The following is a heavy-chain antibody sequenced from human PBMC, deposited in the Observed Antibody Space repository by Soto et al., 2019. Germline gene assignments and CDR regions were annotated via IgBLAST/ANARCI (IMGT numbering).Heavy chain of an antibody. J-gene: IGHJ3*02. V-gene: IGHV1-69*12. CDR2: IIPIFGTA. Sequence: QVQLVQSGAEVKKPGSSVKVSCKASGGTFSSYAISWVRQAPGQGLEWMGGIIPIFGTANYAQKFQGRVTHPADESTSTAYMELSSLRSEDTAVYYCASQGTAGPDAFDIWGQGTMVTVSS. D-gene: IGHD6-13*01. CDR1: GGTFSSYA. CDR3: ASQGTAGPDAFDI.